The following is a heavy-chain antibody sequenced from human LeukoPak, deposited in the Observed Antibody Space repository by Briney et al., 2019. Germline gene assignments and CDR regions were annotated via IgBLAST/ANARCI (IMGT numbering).Heavy chain of an antibody. CDR3: TRRDNFDT. D-gene: IGHD1-1*01. Sequence: QAGGSLRLSCAAAGFSFSDVAVHWVRQASGKGLEWVGRIRSKANNYATTYAVSVKGRFTISRDDSKNTTYLQMNSLKSDDTAVYYCTRRDNFDTWGQGTLVTVSS. CDR1: GFSFSDVA. J-gene: IGHJ5*02. V-gene: IGHV3-73*01. CDR2: IRSKANNYAT.